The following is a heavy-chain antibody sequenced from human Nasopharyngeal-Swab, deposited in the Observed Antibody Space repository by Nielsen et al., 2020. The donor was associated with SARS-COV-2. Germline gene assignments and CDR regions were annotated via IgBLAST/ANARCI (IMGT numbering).Heavy chain of an antibody. CDR3: ASLGEGGMDV. V-gene: IGHV5-10-1*01. D-gene: IGHD3-16*01. CDR1: VYSFTSYW. J-gene: IGHJ6*02. Sequence: GESLKISCKGSVYSFTSYWISWVRQMPGKGLEWMGRIDPSDSYTNYSPSFQGHVTISADKSITTPYLQWSSLKASDTAMYYCASLGEGGMDVWGQGTTVTVSS. CDR2: IDPSDSYT.